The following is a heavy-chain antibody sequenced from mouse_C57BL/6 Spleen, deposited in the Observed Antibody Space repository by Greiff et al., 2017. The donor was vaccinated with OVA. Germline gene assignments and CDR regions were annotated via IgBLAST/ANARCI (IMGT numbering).Heavy chain of an antibody. CDR1: GYSITSGYD. J-gene: IGHJ4*01. CDR2: ISYSGST. CDR3: ARGAMDY. V-gene: IGHV3-1*01. Sequence: EVKLMESGPGMVKPSQSLSLTCTVTGYSITSGYDWHWIRHFPGNILEWMGYISYSGSTNYNPSLKSRISITHDTSKNHFFLKLNSVTTEDTATYYCARGAMDYWGQGTSVTVSS.